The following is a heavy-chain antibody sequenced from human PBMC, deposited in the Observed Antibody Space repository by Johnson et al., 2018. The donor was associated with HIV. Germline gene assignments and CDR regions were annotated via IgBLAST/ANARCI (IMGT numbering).Heavy chain of an antibody. CDR3: ARIVRMTTVVIGDAFDI. CDR1: GFTFSSFA. D-gene: IGHD4-23*01. V-gene: IGHV3-30*04. CDR2: ISYSGSNK. J-gene: IGHJ3*02. Sequence: QVQLVESGGGVVQPGRSLRLSCAASGFTFSSFAMHWVRQTPGNGLEWVSIISYSGSNKYYADSVKGRFTISRDNSKNTLYLQMNSLRAEDTAVYYCARIVRMTTVVIGDAFDIWGQGTKVTVSS.